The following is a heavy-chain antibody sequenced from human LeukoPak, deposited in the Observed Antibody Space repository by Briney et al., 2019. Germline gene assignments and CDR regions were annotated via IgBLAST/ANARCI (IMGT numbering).Heavy chain of an antibody. CDR3: ARGPRVPSPTYYFEF. J-gene: IGHJ4*02. D-gene: IGHD2-2*01. Sequence: GGSLRLSCAAAAGTFVNSAMTGWLQAPGKGVEYVTSTSGSGGSSYYAASVQGRFTISRDNSRNTLYLQMNNLRIDDTAVYYCARGPRVPSPTYYFEFWGQGVLVTVSS. V-gene: IGHV3-23*01. CDR1: AGTFVNSA. CDR2: TSGSGGSS.